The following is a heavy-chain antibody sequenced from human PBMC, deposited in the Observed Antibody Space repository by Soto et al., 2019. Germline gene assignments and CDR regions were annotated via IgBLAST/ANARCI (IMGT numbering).Heavy chain of an antibody. D-gene: IGHD6-6*01. J-gene: IGHJ3*02. V-gene: IGHV3-7*05. CDR2: INRDGTEK. CDR3: VRDRTEYGSYGSSYYDVFDI. Sequence: EVQLVESGGGLVQPGGSLRLSCAASGFTFNAYWMTWVRQAPGKGLEWVANINRDGTEKNYVDSVTSRFTVSRDNAKNSLHLQMYSLRAEDTAVYSCVRDRTEYGSYGSSYYDVFDIWGQGTKVTVSS. CDR1: GFTFNAYW.